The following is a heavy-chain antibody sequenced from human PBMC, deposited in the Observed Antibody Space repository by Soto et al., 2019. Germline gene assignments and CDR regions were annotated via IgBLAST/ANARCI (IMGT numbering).Heavy chain of an antibody. J-gene: IGHJ5*02. CDR1: GGTFSSYT. V-gene: IGHV1-69*08. CDR2: IIPIRGIA. D-gene: IGHD2-2*01. Sequence: QVQLVQSGAEVKKPGSSVKVSCKASGGTFSSYTISWVRQAPGQGLAWMGRIIPIRGIANYAQKIQGRVTITADKSTSTAYMELSSLRSEDTAVYYCARDRSSLGAWGQGTLVTVSS. CDR3: ARDRSSLGA.